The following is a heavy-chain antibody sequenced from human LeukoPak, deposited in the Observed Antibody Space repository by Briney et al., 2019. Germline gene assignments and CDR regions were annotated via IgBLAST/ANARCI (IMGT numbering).Heavy chain of an antibody. CDR3: ARGRKYYDILTGSYRPSHYFYMDV. V-gene: IGHV4-34*01. Sequence: PSETLSLTCAVYDESFNNYFWNWIRQSPGKGLEWIGEINRSGIANYNPSLKGRLTMSADMSKNQFSLNLPSVTAADAAVYFCARGRKYYDILTGSYRPSHYFYMDVWGNGTTVTVSS. CDR1: DESFNNYF. CDR2: INRSGIA. D-gene: IGHD3-9*01. J-gene: IGHJ6*03.